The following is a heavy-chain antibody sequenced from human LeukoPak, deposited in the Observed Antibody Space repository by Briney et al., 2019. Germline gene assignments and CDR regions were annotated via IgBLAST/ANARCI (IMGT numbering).Heavy chain of an antibody. J-gene: IGHJ4*02. V-gene: IGHV4-39*01. D-gene: IGHD3-16*01. CDR1: GGSISSSSYF. CDR3: ARLITAFQAFDS. Sequence: SETLFLTCTVSGGSISSSSYFWAWIRQPPGKGLEWIGSIYYSGSTYYNPSLNSRVTISVDTSKNQFSLNLSSVTAADTAVYYCARLITAFQAFDSWGQGTLVTVSS. CDR2: IYYSGST.